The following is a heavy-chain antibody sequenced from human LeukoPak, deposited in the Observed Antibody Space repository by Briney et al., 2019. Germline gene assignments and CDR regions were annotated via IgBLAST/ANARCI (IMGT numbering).Heavy chain of an antibody. J-gene: IGHJ5*02. CDR3: ARGWEDTAGNWFDP. CDR2: INHSGST. V-gene: IGHV4-34*01. CDR1: GGSFSGYY. Sequence: SETLSLTCAVYGGSFSGYYWSWIRQPPGKGLEWIGEINHSGSTNYNPSLKSRVTISVDTSKNQFSLKLSSVTAADTAVYYCARGWEDTAGNWFDPWGQGTLVTVPS. D-gene: IGHD5-18*01.